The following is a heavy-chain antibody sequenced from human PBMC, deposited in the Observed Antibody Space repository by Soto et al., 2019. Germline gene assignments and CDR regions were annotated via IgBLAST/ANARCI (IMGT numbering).Heavy chain of an antibody. V-gene: IGHV4-30-4*01. CDR2: IYYSGST. J-gene: IGHJ6*02. Sequence: PSETLSLTCTVSGGSISSGDYYWSWIRQPPGKGLEWIGYIYYSGSTYYNPSLKSRVTISVDTSKNQFSLKLSSVTAADTAVYYCARGRRSGSIYGMDVWGQGTTVTVSS. CDR1: GGSISSGDYY. CDR3: ARGRRSGSIYGMDV. D-gene: IGHD3-10*01.